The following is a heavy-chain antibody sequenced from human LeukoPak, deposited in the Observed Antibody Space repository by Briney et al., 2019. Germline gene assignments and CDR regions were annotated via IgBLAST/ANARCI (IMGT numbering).Heavy chain of an antibody. D-gene: IGHD4-11*01. CDR1: GDTLTELF. J-gene: IGHJ4*02. V-gene: IGHV1-24*01. Sequence: ASVKVSCKVSGDTLTELFMHWVRQAPGKGLEWMGTFDPEEDEIIYAQKFQGRLTMTEDTSTDTAYMDLRSLTSDDTAMYYCAAVGVGLQVFWGQGTLVTVSS. CDR2: FDPEEDEI. CDR3: AAVGVGLQVF.